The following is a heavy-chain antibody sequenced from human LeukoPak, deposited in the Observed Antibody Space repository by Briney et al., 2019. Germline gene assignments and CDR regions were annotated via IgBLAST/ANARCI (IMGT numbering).Heavy chain of an antibody. D-gene: IGHD1-26*01. Sequence: RAGGSLRLSCAASGFTFSSYGMHWVRQAPGKGLEWVAVISYDGSNKYYADSVKGRFTISRDNSKNTLYLQMNSLRAEDTAVYYCAKDVQPHNIMGVANYFDYWGQGTLVTVSS. J-gene: IGHJ4*02. CDR3: AKDVQPHNIMGVANYFDY. CDR2: ISYDGSNK. V-gene: IGHV3-30*18. CDR1: GFTFSSYG.